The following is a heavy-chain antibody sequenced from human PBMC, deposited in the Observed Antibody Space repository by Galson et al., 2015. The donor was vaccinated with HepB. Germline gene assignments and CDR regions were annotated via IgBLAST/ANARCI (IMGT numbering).Heavy chain of an antibody. CDR1: GDIFTRYA. CDR2: IVPTFGIT. D-gene: IGHD6-19*01. V-gene: IGHV1-69*04. CDR3: ASGGVAVAATQFFQY. Sequence: SVKVSCKASGDIFTRYAINWVRQAPGQGLEWVGRIVPTFGITNFAQRFQGRVTVTADKSTNTAYMELSSLTSEDTATYYCASGGVAVAATQFFQYWGLGTLITVSS. J-gene: IGHJ1*01.